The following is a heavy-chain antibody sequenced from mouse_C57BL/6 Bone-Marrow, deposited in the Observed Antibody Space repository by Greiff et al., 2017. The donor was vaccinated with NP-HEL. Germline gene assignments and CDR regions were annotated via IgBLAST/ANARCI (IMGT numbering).Heavy chain of an antibody. J-gene: IGHJ2*01. CDR2: INPNNGGT. V-gene: IGHV1-26*01. Sequence: VQLQQSGPELVKPGASVKISCKASGYTFTDYYMNWVKQSHGKSLEWIGDINPNNGGTSYNQKFKGKDKLTVDKSSSTAYMELRSLASEDSALSYCAREDTPLVAPHSDYWGQGTPLTLSS. D-gene: IGHD1-1*01. CDR3: AREDTPLVAPHSDY. CDR1: GYTFTDYY.